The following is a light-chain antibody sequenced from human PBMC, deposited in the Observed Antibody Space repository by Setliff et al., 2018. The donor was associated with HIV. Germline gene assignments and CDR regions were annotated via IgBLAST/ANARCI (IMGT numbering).Light chain of an antibody. Sequence: SSELTQPPSVSVAPGKTARITCEGNNIGTKSVHWYQQKPGQAPVLVIYYDRDRPLGIPERVSGSNSGNTATPTISRVEAGDEADYYCQVWVSSSDHRVFGGGTKVTVL. CDR1: NIGTKS. J-gene: IGLJ2*01. V-gene: IGLV3-21*04. CDR3: QVWVSSSDHRV. CDR2: YDR.